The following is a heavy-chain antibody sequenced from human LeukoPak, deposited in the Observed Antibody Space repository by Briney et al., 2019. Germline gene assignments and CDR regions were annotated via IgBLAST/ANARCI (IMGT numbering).Heavy chain of an antibody. CDR2: IYYSGST. J-gene: IGHJ4*02. CDR3: ARQRGCGGDCPYYFDY. D-gene: IGHD2-21*02. V-gene: IGHV4-59*08. CDR1: GGSISSYF. Sequence: SETLSLTCTVSGGSISSYFWSWIRQPPGKGLEWIGYIYYSGSTNYNPSLSSRVTISVDTSKNQFSLKLSSVTAADTAVYYCARQRGCGGDCPYYFDYWGQGTLVTVSS.